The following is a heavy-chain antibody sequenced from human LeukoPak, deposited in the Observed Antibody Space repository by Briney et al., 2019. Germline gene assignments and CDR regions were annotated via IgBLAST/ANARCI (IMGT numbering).Heavy chain of an antibody. CDR3: ARLSQQMSAFDI. J-gene: IGHJ3*02. CDR2: IYYSGST. Sequence: PSETLSLTCTVSGGSISSYYWSWIRQPPGKGLEWIGYIYYSGSTNYNPSLKSRVTISVDTSKNRFSLKLSSVTAADTAVYYCARLSQQMSAFDIWGQGTMVTVSS. D-gene: IGHD6-13*01. CDR1: GGSISSYY. V-gene: IGHV4-59*08.